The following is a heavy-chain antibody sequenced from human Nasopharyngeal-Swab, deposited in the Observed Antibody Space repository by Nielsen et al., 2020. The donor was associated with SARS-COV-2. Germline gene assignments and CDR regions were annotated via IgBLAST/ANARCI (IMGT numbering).Heavy chain of an antibody. CDR1: GYTFTSYY. Sequence: ASVKVSCKASGYTFTSYYIHWVRQAPGQGLEWMGIINPSGGSTSYAKKFQGRVTMTRDKSTSTVYMELSSLRSEDTAVDYCARVSQDGRVMDFDYLGQGTLVTVSS. J-gene: IGHJ4*02. CDR2: INPSGGST. D-gene: IGHD2-8*01. V-gene: IGHV1-46*01. CDR3: ARVSQDGRVMDFDY.